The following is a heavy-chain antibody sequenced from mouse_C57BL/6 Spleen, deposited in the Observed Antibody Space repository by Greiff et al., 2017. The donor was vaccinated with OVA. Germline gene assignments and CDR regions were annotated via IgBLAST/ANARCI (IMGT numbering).Heavy chain of an antibody. Sequence: VQLQQSGAELVKPGASVKLSCTASGFNITDYYMHWVKQRTEQGLEWIGRIDPEDGETKYAPKFQGKATITADTSSNTAYLQLSRLTSEDTAVYYCALGETARATMAWFAYWGQGTLVTVSA. CDR3: ALGETARATMAWFAY. CDR1: GFNITDYY. CDR2: IDPEDGET. D-gene: IGHD3-2*01. V-gene: IGHV14-2*01. J-gene: IGHJ3*01.